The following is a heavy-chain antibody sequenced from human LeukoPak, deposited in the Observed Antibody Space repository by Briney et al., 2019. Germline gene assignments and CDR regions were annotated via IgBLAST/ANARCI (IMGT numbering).Heavy chain of an antibody. CDR3: ARGYYYDSSGYYPVDY. V-gene: IGHV4-30-4*01. CDR1: GGSISSGDYS. D-gene: IGHD3-22*01. Sequence: SQTLSLTCTVSGGSISSGDYSWSWIRQPPGKGLEWIGYIYYSGSTYYNPSLKSRVTISVDTSKNQFSLKLSSVTAADTAVYYCARGYYYDSSGYYPVDYWGQGTLVTVSS. CDR2: IYYSGST. J-gene: IGHJ4*02.